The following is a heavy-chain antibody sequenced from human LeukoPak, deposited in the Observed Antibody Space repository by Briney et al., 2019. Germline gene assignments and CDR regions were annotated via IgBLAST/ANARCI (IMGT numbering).Heavy chain of an antibody. CDR2: ISSSGSTI. CDR1: GFTFSSYE. D-gene: IGHD3-16*01. V-gene: IGHV3-48*03. J-gene: IGHJ6*03. Sequence: GGSLRLSCAASGFTFSSYEMNWVRQAPGKGLEWVSYISSSGSTIYYADSVKGRFTISRDNAKNSLYLQMNSLRAEDTAVYYCARIRRNAVMLIGRYYYYMDVWGKGTTVTISS. CDR3: ARIRRNAVMLIGRYYYYMDV.